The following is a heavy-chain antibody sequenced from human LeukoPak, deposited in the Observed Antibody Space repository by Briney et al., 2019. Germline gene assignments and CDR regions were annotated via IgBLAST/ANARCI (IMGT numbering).Heavy chain of an antibody. CDR3: ARDLEVRGVLYYFDY. CDR2: INPNSGGT. CDR1: GYSFTGYY. J-gene: IGHJ4*02. V-gene: IGHV1-2*02. D-gene: IGHD3-10*01. Sequence: ASVKVSCKPSGYSFTGYYMHWVRQAPGQGLEWMGWINPNSGGTNYAQKFQGRVTMTRDTSISTAYMELSRLRSDDTAVYYCARDLEVRGVLYYFDYWGQGTLVTVSS.